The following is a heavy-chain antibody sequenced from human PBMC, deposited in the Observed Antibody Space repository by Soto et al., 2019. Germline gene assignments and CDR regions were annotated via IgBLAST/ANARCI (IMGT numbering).Heavy chain of an antibody. D-gene: IGHD4-17*01. V-gene: IGHV4-34*01. J-gene: IGHJ4*02. CDR1: GGSFSGYY. Sequence: PSETLSLTCAVYGGSFSGYYWSWIRQPPGKGLEWIGEINHSGSTNYNPSLKSRVTISVDTSKNQFSLKLSSVTAADTAVYYCAISLPYGTQYFDYWGQGTLVTSPQ. CDR3: AISLPYGTQYFDY. CDR2: INHSGST.